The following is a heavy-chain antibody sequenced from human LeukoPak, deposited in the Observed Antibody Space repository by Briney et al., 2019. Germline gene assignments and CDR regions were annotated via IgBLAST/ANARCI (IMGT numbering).Heavy chain of an antibody. CDR2: IRQDGGDE. Sequence: PGGSLRPSCAASGFTFCRYWVSWVRQAPGKGLEWVANIRQDGGDEYYVDSVKGRFTVSRDNAENSLYLQMNSLRAEDTAVYYCARYYGSTDATYYYDFWGQGALVTVSS. CDR3: ARYYGSTDATYYYDF. J-gene: IGHJ4*02. V-gene: IGHV3-7*02. D-gene: IGHD3-10*01. CDR1: GFTFCRYW.